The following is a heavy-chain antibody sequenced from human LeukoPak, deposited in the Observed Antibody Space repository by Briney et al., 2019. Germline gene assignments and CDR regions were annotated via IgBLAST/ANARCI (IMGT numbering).Heavy chain of an antibody. D-gene: IGHD3-3*01. CDR3: ARDNNNYDFWSGHPADAFDI. V-gene: IGHV3-7*01. J-gene: IGHJ3*02. Sequence: GGSLRLSCAASGFTFSSYWMSWVRQAPGKGLEWVANIKQDGSEKYYVDSVKGRFTISRDNAKNSLYLQMNSLRAEDTAVYYCARDNNNYDFWSGHPADAFDIWGQGTMVTVSS. CDR2: IKQDGSEK. CDR1: GFTFSSYW.